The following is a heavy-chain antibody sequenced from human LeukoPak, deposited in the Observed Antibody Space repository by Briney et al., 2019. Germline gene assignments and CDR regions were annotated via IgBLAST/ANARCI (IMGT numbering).Heavy chain of an antibody. CDR2: IFHSGSV. J-gene: IGHJ4*02. Sequence: SETLSLTCIVSGYSIISDYFWGWVRPPPGKGPEWIGSIFHSGSVYYNPSLKSRVTISVDPSKNRFSLKLTSVTAADTAVYYCARVVASTSIDSWGQGTLVTVSS. CDR1: GYSIISDYF. V-gene: IGHV4-38-2*02. CDR3: ARVVASTSIDS. D-gene: IGHD2-15*01.